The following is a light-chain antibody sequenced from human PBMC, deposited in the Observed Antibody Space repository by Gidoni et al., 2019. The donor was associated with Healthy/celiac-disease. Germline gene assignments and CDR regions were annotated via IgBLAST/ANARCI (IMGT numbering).Light chain of an antibody. CDR2: KAS. CDR1: QSISSW. J-gene: IGKJ2*01. V-gene: IGKV1-5*03. Sequence: DIQMTQSPSTLSASVGDRVTITCRASQSISSWLAWYQQKPGKAPKLLIYKASSLESGVPSRFSGSGSGTEFTLTISSLQPDDFATYYCQQYNSYPPVYTFXQXTKLXIK. CDR3: QQYNSYPPVYT.